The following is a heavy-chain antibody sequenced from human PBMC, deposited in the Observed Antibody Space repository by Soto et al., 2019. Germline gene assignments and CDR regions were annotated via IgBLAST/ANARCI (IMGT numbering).Heavy chain of an antibody. D-gene: IGHD6-13*01. CDR3: ARSASSSWYYYYYYGMDV. J-gene: IGHJ6*02. Sequence: ASVKVSCKASGYTFTSYDINWVRQATGQGLEWMGWMNPNSGNTGYAQKFQGRVTMTRNTSISTAYMELSSLRSKDTAVYYCARSASSSWYYYYYYGMDVWGQGTTVTVSS. V-gene: IGHV1-8*01. CDR1: GYTFTSYD. CDR2: MNPNSGNT.